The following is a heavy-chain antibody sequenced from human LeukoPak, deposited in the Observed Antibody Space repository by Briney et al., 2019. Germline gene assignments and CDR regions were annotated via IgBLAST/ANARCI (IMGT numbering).Heavy chain of an antibody. D-gene: IGHD4/OR15-4a*01. CDR2: IKKDGSEK. V-gene: IGHV3-7*01. J-gene: IGHJ4*02. Sequence: GGSLTLSCAASGFTFSDHRMIWVRQVPGKGREWVADIKKDGSEKNEVDSAKGRFTISRDNAKNSLYLEMNSLRAEDTAVYYCARGAPYGARCDYLDYWGQGALVTVSS. CDR1: GFTFSDHR. CDR3: ARGAPYGARCDYLDY.